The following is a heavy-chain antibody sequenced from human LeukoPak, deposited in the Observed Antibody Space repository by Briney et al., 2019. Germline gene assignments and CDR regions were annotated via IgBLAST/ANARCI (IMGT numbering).Heavy chain of an antibody. Sequence: GGSLRLSCAASGFTFSSYAMHWVRQAPGKGLEWVAVISYDGSNKYHADSVKGRFTISRDNSKNTLYLQMNSLRAEGKAVYYCARGVVVVPAATSNWFDPWGQGTLVTVSS. CDR2: ISYDGSNK. D-gene: IGHD2-2*01. CDR3: ARGVVVVPAATSNWFDP. CDR1: GFTFSSYA. J-gene: IGHJ5*02. V-gene: IGHV3-30*04.